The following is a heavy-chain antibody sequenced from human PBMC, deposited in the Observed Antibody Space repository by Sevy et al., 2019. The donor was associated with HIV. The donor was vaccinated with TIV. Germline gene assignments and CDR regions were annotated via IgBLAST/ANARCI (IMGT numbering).Heavy chain of an antibody. CDR2: MRSKAFAGTT. Sequence: GGSLRLSCTTSGFTLGDYAMSWVRQAPGKGLEWVGFMRSKAFAGTTDYAGSVQGRFTISTDDSKATARLQMNSLRTEDTGVYYCVRSRLLGYTAMIPDYWGQGTLVTVSS. J-gene: IGHJ4*02. CDR1: GFTLGDYA. D-gene: IGHD5-18*01. CDR3: VRSRLLGYTAMIPDY. V-gene: IGHV3-49*04.